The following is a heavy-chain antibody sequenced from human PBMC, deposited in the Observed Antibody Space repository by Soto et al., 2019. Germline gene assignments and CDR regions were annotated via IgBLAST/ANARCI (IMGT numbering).Heavy chain of an antibody. D-gene: IGHD4-17*01. CDR1: GYSFTSYW. J-gene: IGHJ6*02. CDR3: ARPASPYGDSNYYYGMDV. V-gene: IGHV5-51*01. CDR2: IYPGDSDT. Sequence: GESLKISFKGSGYSFTSYWIGWVRQMPGKGLEWMGIIYPGDSDTRYSPSFQGQVTISADKSISTAYLQWSSLKASDTAMYYCARPASPYGDSNYYYGMDVWGQGTTVTVSS.